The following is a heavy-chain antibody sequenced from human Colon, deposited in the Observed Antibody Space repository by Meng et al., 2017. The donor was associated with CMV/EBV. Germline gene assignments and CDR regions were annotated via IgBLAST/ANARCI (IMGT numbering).Heavy chain of an antibody. Sequence: GESLEISCTASGFPFSTYDFHWVHQPTGKGLEWVSSIGTVGNTYSIGSVKGRFIISREDAKNSVYLQMNGLRDGDTGLYYCARARSPTPFDYWGQGALVTVSS. J-gene: IGHJ4*02. CDR3: ARARSPTPFDY. V-gene: IGHV3-13*01. CDR2: IGTVGNT. CDR1: GFPFSTYD.